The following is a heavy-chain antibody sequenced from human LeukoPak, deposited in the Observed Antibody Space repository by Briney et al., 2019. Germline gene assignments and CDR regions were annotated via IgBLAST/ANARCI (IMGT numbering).Heavy chain of an antibody. CDR3: ARDPSVAVALDDYYYYYMDV. V-gene: IGHV3-30-3*01. CDR1: GFTFSSYA. J-gene: IGHJ6*03. CDR2: ISYDGSNK. Sequence: GGSLRLSCAASGFTFSSYAMHWVRQAPGKGLEWVAVISYDGSNKYYADSVKGRFTISRDNSKNTLYLQMNSLRAEDTAVYYCARDPSVAVALDDYYYYYMDVWGKGTTVTVSS. D-gene: IGHD6-19*01.